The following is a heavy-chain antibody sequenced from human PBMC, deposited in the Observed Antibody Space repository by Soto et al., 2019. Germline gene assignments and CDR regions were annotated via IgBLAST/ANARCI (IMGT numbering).Heavy chain of an antibody. CDR2: IYYSGST. V-gene: IGHV4-31*03. Sequence: QVQLQESGPGLVKPSQTLSLTCTVSGGSISSGVYYWSWIRKHPGKGLEWIGYIYYSGSTYYKPSLKSRVTISVDTSKNQFVLKLSSVPAADTAVYYCASTLYNWNDGYYGMDGWGQGTTVTVSS. CDR1: GGSISSGVYY. J-gene: IGHJ6*02. CDR3: ASTLYNWNDGYYGMDG. D-gene: IGHD1-1*01.